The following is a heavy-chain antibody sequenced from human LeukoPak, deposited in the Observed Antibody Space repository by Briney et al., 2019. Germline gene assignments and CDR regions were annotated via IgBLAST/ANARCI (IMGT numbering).Heavy chain of an antibody. CDR1: GGSISSSNW. D-gene: IGHD6-19*01. J-gene: IGHJ4*02. CDR2: IYHSGST. V-gene: IGHV4-4*02. CDR3: AKHGGALYSSLDY. Sequence: KSSETLSLTCAVSGGSISSSNWWSWVRQPPGKGLEWIGEIYHSGSTNYNPSLKSRVTISVDTSKNQFSLKLSSVTAADTAVYYCAKHGGALYSSLDYWGQGTLVTVSS.